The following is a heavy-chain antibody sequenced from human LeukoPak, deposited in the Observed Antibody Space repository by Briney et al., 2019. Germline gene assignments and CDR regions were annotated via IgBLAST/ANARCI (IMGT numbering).Heavy chain of an antibody. CDR1: GYTFTSYY. D-gene: IGHD3-16*02. CDR3: ARGGEGTYYDYVWGSYRSPFDY. Sequence: ASVTVSCKASGYTFTSYYMHWVRQAPGQGLEWMGIINPSGGSTSYAQKFQGRVTMTRDTSTSTVYMELSSLRSEDTAVYYCARGGEGTYYDYVWGSYRSPFDYWGQGTLVTVSS. CDR2: INPSGGST. J-gene: IGHJ4*02. V-gene: IGHV1-46*01.